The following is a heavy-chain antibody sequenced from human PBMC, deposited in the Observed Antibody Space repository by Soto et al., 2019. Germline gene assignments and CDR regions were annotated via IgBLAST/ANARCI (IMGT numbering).Heavy chain of an antibody. D-gene: IGHD3-22*01. CDR3: ASDYYDSSGYLYDAFDI. Sequence: ASVKLSCKASGYTFTSYAMHCVRQAPGQRLEWMGWINAGNGNTKYSQKFQGRVTITRDTSASTAYMELSSLRSEDTAVYYCASDYYDSSGYLYDAFDIWGQGTMVTVSS. CDR2: INAGNGNT. CDR1: GYTFTSYA. V-gene: IGHV1-3*01. J-gene: IGHJ3*02.